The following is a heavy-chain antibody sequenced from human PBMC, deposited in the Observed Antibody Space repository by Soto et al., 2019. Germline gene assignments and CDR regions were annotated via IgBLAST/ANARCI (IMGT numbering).Heavy chain of an antibody. CDR1: GYTFTNFG. CDR3: ARGGTPCYY. J-gene: IGHJ4*02. CDR2: ISAYNGNT. Sequence: QVQLVQSGAEVKKPGASVKVSCKASGYTFTNFGISWVRQAPGQGLEWMGWISAYNGNTNSAQNFQSKGTMTKDTSTRTAYMEMRSLRSADTAVYYCARGGTPCYYGGQGNLVTVSS. D-gene: IGHD1-7*01. V-gene: IGHV1-18*01.